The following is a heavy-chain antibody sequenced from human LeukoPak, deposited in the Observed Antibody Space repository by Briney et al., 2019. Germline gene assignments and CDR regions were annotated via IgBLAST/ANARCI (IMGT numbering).Heavy chain of an antibody. J-gene: IGHJ5*02. D-gene: IGHD3-3*01. CDR1: GFTFSSYE. CDR3: ARLTYYDFWSGYAPNNWFDP. Sequence: GSLRLSCAASGFTFSSYEMNWVRQAPGKGLEWVSYISSSGSTIYYADSVEGRFTISRDNAKNSLYLQMNSLRAEDTAVYYCARLTYYDFWSGYAPNNWFDPWGQGTLVTVSS. V-gene: IGHV3-48*03. CDR2: ISSSGSTI.